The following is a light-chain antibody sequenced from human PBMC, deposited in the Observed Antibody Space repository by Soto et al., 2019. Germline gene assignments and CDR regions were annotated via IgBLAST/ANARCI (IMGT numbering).Light chain of an antibody. V-gene: IGKV1-39*01. Sequence: DIQMTQSPSSLSASVGDRVTITCRASQSISTYLNWYQQKPGKAPKLLIYGASSLQGGVPSRFSGSGSGTDFTLTISSLLPEDFATYYCQQSYSIPLMFGQGTKVEIK. CDR1: QSISTY. CDR2: GAS. J-gene: IGKJ1*01. CDR3: QQSYSIPLM.